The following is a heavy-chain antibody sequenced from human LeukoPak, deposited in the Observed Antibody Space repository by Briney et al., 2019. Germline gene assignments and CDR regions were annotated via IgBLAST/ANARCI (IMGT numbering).Heavy chain of an antibody. J-gene: IGHJ4*02. D-gene: IGHD3-22*01. CDR2: VRYSGKT. V-gene: IGHV4-39*01. CDR1: GRSISSSSSY. CDR3: ARHYYDSSGLAYYFDY. Sequence: SETLSLTCTVSGRSISSSSSYWGWIRQPPGRGLEWIGSVRYSGKTYYNPSLKSRVTMSLDTSKNQFSLRLTSVTAADTAVYSCARHYYDSSGLAYYFDYWGQGTLVTVSS.